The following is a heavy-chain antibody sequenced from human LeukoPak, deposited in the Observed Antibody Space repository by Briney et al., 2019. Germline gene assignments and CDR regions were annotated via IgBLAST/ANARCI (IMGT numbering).Heavy chain of an antibody. Sequence: GPTLSNPTETLTLTCTFSGFSLSNARMGVSWIRQPPGKALEWLAHIFSNDEKSYSTSLKSRLTISKDTSKSQVVLTMTNMDPVDTATYYCARIHYGDYVDAFDIWGQGTMVTVSS. D-gene: IGHD4-17*01. CDR1: GFSLSNARMG. V-gene: IGHV2-26*01. J-gene: IGHJ3*02. CDR3: ARIHYGDYVDAFDI. CDR2: IFSNDEK.